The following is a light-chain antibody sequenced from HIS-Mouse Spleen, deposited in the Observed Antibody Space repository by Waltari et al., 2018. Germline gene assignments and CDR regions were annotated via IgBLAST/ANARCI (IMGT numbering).Light chain of an antibody. J-gene: IGKJ3*01. CDR1: QGISSA. V-gene: IGKV1-13*02. CDR2: EAS. Sequence: AIQLTQSPSSLSASVGDRVTITCRASQGISSALAWYQQKPGKAPKLLIYEASSLESGVPSRFSGSGSGTDFTLTISSLQPEDFATYYCQQFNSYLLFTFGPGTKVDIK. CDR3: QQFNSYLLFT.